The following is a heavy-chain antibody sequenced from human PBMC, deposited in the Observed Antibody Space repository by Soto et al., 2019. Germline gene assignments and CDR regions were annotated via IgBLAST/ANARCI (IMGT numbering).Heavy chain of an antibody. CDR1: GFTFSSYA. Sequence: PGGSLRLSCAASGFTFSSYAMNWVRQAPGKGLEWVSSISSSSSYIYHADSVKGRFTISRDNAKNSLYLQMNSLRAEDTAVYYCARDVVTDYWGQGTLVTVSS. CDR3: ARDVVTDY. CDR2: ISSSSSYI. D-gene: IGHD3-22*01. V-gene: IGHV3-21*01. J-gene: IGHJ4*02.